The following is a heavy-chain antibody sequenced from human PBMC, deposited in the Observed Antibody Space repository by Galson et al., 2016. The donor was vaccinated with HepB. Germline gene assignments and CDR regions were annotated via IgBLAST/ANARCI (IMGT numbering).Heavy chain of an antibody. CDR2: IIPIFGTS. V-gene: IGHV1-69*13. J-gene: IGHJ6*02. CDR3: ARVRDGYNHYSYYGMDV. CDR1: GGTFTSYA. D-gene: IGHD5-24*01. Sequence: SVKVSCKASGGTFTSYAISWVRQAPGQGLEWMGGIIPIFGTSNYAQKFQGRVTITADESTSTAYMELSSLRSEDTAVYYCARVRDGYNHYSYYGMDVWGQGTMVTVSS.